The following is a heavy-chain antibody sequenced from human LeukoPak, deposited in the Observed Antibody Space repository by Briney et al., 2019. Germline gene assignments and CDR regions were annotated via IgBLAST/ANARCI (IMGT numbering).Heavy chain of an antibody. J-gene: IGHJ4*02. V-gene: IGHV4-4*07. CDR3: ARRSASGATYFDS. D-gene: IGHD1-26*01. Sequence: SETLSLTCTVSSVSISDCYWSWIRQPAGKGLEWIGRIYFSGNTHYIPSLQSRVTMSVDTSKNQFSLKLSSVTAADTAVYYCARRSASGATYFDSWGQGTLVTVSS. CDR1: SVSISDCY. CDR2: IYFSGNT.